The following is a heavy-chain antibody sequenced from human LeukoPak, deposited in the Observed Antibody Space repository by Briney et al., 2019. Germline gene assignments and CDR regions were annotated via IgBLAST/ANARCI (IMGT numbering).Heavy chain of an antibody. CDR2: MNPNSGGT. V-gene: IGHV1-2*02. CDR3: ARTYYYDSSGYYYFDY. Sequence: GASVKVSCKASGYTFTSYDINWVRQATGQGLEWMGWMNPNSGGTNYAQKFQGRVTMTRDTSISTAYMELSRLRSDDTAVYYCARTYYYDSSGYYYFDYWGQGTLVTVSS. D-gene: IGHD3-22*01. CDR1: GYTFTSYD. J-gene: IGHJ4*02.